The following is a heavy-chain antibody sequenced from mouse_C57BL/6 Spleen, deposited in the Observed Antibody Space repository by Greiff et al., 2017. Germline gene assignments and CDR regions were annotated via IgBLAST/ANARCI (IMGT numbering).Heavy chain of an antibody. J-gene: IGHJ3*01. CDR3: ARVRAQATAY. Sequence: QVQLQQPGAELVMPGASVKLSCKASGYTFTSYWMHWVKQRPGQGLEWIGEIDPSDSYTNYNQKFKGKSTLTADKSSSTAYMQLSSLTSEDSAVYYCARVRAQATAYWGQGTLVTVSA. D-gene: IGHD3-2*02. CDR2: IDPSDSYT. V-gene: IGHV1-69*01. CDR1: GYTFTSYW.